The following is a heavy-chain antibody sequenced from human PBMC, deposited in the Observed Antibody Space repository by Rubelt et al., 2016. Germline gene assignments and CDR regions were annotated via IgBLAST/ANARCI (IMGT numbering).Heavy chain of an antibody. CDR3: ARDGAAGYMDV. V-gene: IGHV1-69*04. CDR2: IIPILGIA. Sequence: QVQLVQSGAEVKKPGSSVKVSCKASGGTFSSYAISWVRQAPGQGLEWMGRIIPILGIANYAQKFQGRVTITADKSTSTAYMELSSLGAEDTAVYYCARDGAAGYMDVWGKGTTVTVSS. J-gene: IGHJ6*03. D-gene: IGHD6-13*01. CDR1: GGTFSSYA.